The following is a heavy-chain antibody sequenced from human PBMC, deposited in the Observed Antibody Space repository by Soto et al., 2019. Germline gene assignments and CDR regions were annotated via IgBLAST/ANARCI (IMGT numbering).Heavy chain of an antibody. Sequence: EVQLLESGGALVQPGGSLRLSCAASGFTFSRHAMSWVRQAPGKGLEWVSAITGSGGSTYYADSVKGRFTISRDNSKNTLYLQMNSLIAEDTAVYYCAKVMGAYVTQYYFDYWGKGTLVTASS. J-gene: IGHJ4*02. CDR1: GFTFSRHA. CDR3: AKVMGAYVTQYYFDY. V-gene: IGHV3-23*01. D-gene: IGHD2-21*02. CDR2: ITGSGGST.